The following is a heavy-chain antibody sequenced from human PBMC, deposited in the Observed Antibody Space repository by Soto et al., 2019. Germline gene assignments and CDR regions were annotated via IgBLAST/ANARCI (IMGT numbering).Heavy chain of an antibody. D-gene: IGHD3-22*01. V-gene: IGHV1-58*01. J-gene: IGHJ4*02. Sequence: SVKVSCKASGFTFTSSSVQWVRQARGQRLEWIGWITVGTGNTNYAQKFQERVSITRDMSTSTAYMELSNLRSDDTAVYYCAAGDSSGYYGGWGQGTQVPVSS. CDR1: GFTFTSSS. CDR3: AAGDSSGYYGG. CDR2: ITVGTGNT.